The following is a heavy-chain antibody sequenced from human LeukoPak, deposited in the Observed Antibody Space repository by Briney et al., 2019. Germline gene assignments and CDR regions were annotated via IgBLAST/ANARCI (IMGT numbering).Heavy chain of an antibody. V-gene: IGHV4-61*01. Sequence: SETLSLTCTVSGGSISSSSYYWSWIRQPPGKGLERIGYIYYSGSTNYNPSLKSRVTISVDTSKNQFSLKLSSVTAADTAVYYCARSAPLWFGELLVDYWGQGTLVTVSS. D-gene: IGHD3-10*01. CDR2: IYYSGST. CDR1: GGSISSSSYY. CDR3: ARSAPLWFGELLVDY. J-gene: IGHJ4*02.